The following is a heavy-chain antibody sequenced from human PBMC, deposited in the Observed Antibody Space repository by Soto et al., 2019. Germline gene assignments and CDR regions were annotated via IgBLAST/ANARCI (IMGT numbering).Heavy chain of an antibody. Sequence: SETLSLTCAVSGGSISSGGYSWSWIRQPPGKGLEWIGYIYHSGSTYYNPSLKSRVTISVDRSKNQFSLKLSSVTAADTAVYYCARRYYYDNSGYYRHYFDYWGQGTLVTVSS. D-gene: IGHD3-22*01. J-gene: IGHJ4*02. V-gene: IGHV4-30-2*01. CDR1: GGSISSGGYS. CDR2: IYHSGST. CDR3: ARRYYYDNSGYYRHYFDY.